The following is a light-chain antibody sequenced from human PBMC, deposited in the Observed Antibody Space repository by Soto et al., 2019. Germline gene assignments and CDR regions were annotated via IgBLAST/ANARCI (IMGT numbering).Light chain of an antibody. CDR2: DNN. CDR1: SSNIGAGYD. CDR3: QSYDNSLSGSRV. J-gene: IGLJ2*01. V-gene: IGLV1-40*01. Sequence: QSVVTQPPSVSGAPGQRVTISCTGSSSNIGAGYDVHWYQQLPGTAPKLLIYDNNNRPSGVPDRFSGSKSGTSASLAITGLRSEDEADYYCQSYDNSLSGSRVFGGGTKVTVL.